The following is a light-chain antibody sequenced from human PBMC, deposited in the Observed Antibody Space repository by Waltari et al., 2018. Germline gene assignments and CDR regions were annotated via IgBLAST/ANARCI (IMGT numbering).Light chain of an antibody. V-gene: IGKV3-11*01. J-gene: IGKJ1*01. CDR3: QRRSNSPPWT. Sequence: EIVLTQSPVTLSLSPGERATLSCRASQSVSTSLAWYQHRPGQAPRLLIYDAATRATGIPARFRGSGSGTDFTLTISSLEPEDFAVYYCQRRSNSPPWTFGQGTTVEVK. CDR1: QSVSTS. CDR2: DAA.